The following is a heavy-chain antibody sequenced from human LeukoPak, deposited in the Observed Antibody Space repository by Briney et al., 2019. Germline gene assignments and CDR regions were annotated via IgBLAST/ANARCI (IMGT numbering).Heavy chain of an antibody. CDR1: GYTFTGYY. J-gene: IGHJ6*03. V-gene: IGHV1-2*05. CDR2: INRNSGGT. D-gene: IGHD5-18*01. CDR3: ARDAYREFSYINGQEAYYYYYYMDV. Sequence: ASVKVSCKASGYTFTGYYMHWVRQAPGQGLEWMGRINRNSGGTNYAQKFQGRVTMTRDTSISTAYMELSRLRSVDTVVYYCARDAYREFSYINGQEAYYYYYYMDVWGKGTTVTVSS.